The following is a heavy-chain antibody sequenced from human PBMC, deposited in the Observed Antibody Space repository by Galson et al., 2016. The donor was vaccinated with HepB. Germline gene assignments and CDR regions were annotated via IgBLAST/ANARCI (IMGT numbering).Heavy chain of an antibody. D-gene: IGHD3-22*01. Sequence: SLRLSCAASGFTFNNYGMHWVRQAPGKGLEWVAVIWFDGSNKYYADSVRGRFTISRDNSKNTLYLQMNSLRAEDTAVYYCARDGGIYFDSSVYHLELDYWGQGTLVTVSS. CDR3: ARDGGIYFDSSVYHLELDY. CDR2: IWFDGSNK. V-gene: IGHV3-33*01. J-gene: IGHJ4*02. CDR1: GFTFNNYG.